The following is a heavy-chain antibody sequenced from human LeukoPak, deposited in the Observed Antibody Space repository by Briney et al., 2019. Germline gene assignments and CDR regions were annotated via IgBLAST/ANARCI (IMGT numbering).Heavy chain of an antibody. D-gene: IGHD2-15*01. Sequence: ASVKVSCKASGGTFSSYAISWVRQAPGQGLEWMGWINPNSGGTNYAQKFQGRVTMTRDTSISTAYMELSRLRSDDTAVYYCARVVVAASSEFDPWGQGTLVTVSS. CDR3: ARVVVAASSEFDP. V-gene: IGHV1-2*02. CDR1: GGTFSSYA. CDR2: INPNSGGT. J-gene: IGHJ5*02.